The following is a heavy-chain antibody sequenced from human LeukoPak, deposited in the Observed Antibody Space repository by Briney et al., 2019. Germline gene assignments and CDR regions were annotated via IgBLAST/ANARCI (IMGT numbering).Heavy chain of an antibody. CDR2: ISYDGSNK. CDR3: ARPTMVRGGGYFDY. V-gene: IGHV3-30*03. D-gene: IGHD3-10*01. J-gene: IGHJ4*02. CDR1: GFTFSSYW. Sequence: GGSLRLSCAASGFTFSSYWMSWVRQAPGKGLEWVAVISYDGSNKYYADSVKGRFTISRDNSKNTLYLQMNSLRAEDTAVYCCARPTMVRGGGYFDYWGQGTLVTVSS.